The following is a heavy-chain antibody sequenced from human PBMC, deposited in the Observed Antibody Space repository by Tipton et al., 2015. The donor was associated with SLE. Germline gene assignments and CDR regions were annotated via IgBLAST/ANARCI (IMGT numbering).Heavy chain of an antibody. CDR1: GGSISSSSYY. D-gene: IGHD5-12*01. CDR2: IYYSGST. Sequence: LSLTCTVSGGSISSSSYYWGWIRQPPGKGLEWIGSIYYSGSTYYNPSLKSRVTISVDTSKNQFSLKLSSVTPADTAVYYCAREPVEGLRLRGDAFDIWGQGTMVTVSS. V-gene: IGHV4-39*07. CDR3: AREPVEGLRLRGDAFDI. J-gene: IGHJ3*02.